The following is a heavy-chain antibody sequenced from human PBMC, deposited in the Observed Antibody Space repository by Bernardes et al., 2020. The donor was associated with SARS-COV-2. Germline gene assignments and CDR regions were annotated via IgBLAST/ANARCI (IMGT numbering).Heavy chain of an antibody. D-gene: IGHD2-2*01. J-gene: IGHJ6*02. V-gene: IGHV3-66*01. CDR2: LYSNGLT. CDR3: ARPLPATMRYGMDV. CDR1: GITVSTNY. Sequence: GGSLRLSCAASGITVSTNYMSWVRQAPGKGLQWVSVLYSNGLTYYTDSVKGRFTISRDDFKNTLYLQMNNLRAEDTAVYYCARPLPATMRYGMDVWGQGTTVTVSS.